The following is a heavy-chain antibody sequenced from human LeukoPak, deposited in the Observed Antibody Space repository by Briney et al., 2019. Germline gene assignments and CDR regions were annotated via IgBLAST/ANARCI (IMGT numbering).Heavy chain of an antibody. Sequence: ASVKVSCKTSGYTVIDYYMHWVRQAPGQGLEWMGWINPNRGGTNYAQKFQGRVTMTRDTSISTAYMELSRLRSDDTAVYYCARAIDICYGYWGQGTLVTVSS. J-gene: IGHJ4*02. V-gene: IGHV1-2*02. CDR3: ARAIDICYGY. CDR1: GYTVIDYY. D-gene: IGHD3-16*01. CDR2: INPNRGGT.